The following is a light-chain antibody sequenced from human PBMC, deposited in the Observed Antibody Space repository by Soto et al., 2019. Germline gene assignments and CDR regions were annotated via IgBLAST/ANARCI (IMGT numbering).Light chain of an antibody. V-gene: IGLV2-14*03. CDR2: EVS. J-gene: IGLJ1*01. CDR1: SSDVGGYNS. CDR3: SSYTSTSSYV. Sequence: TQPGSECGSRGQAITVSCSGTSSDVGGYNSVSCYQQHPGKRPKHRIYEVSNRPSGVSDRFSGSKSGNTASLTISGLQAEDEADYYCSSYTSTSSYVFATGTKVTVL.